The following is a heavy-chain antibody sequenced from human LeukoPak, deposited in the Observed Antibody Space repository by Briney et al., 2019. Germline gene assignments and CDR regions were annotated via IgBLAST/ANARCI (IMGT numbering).Heavy chain of an antibody. D-gene: IGHD1-7*01. J-gene: IGHJ4*02. CDR3: ARLYGNYQNYFDY. CDR2: IYYTGSS. V-gene: IGHV4-39*07. CDR1: GDSISRSSYY. Sequence: SETLSLTCTVSGDSISRSSYYWGWIRQPPGKGLEWIGSIYYTGSSYSHPSLKSRVTISVDTSKNQFSLKLRSVTAADTAVYYCARLYGNYQNYFDYWGQGTLVTVSS.